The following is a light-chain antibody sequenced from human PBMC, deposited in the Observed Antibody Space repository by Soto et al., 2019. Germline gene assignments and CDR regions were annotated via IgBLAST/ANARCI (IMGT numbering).Light chain of an antibody. CDR1: QSVNSTY. V-gene: IGKV3-20*01. CDR3: QHYGSSFT. CDR2: AAS. J-gene: IGKJ3*01. Sequence: IVLTQATVTLSVSPEERATLSCRASQSVNSTYVPWYQQKPGQAPRLLIYAASIRATGIPDRFSGSGSGTDFLLTISRLEPEDFVVSYCQHYGSSFTFGPGTKVDIK.